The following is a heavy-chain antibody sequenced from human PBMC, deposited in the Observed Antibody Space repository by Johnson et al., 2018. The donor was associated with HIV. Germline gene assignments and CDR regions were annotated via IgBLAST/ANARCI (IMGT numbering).Heavy chain of an antibody. CDR1: GFTFSSYG. J-gene: IGHJ3*02. CDR2: IRYDGSNK. CDR3: ASVWVSNYDILTGYPLNAFDI. Sequence: QVQLVESGGGVVQPGGSLRLSCAASGFTFSSYGMHWVRQAPGKGLEWVAFIRYDGSNKYYADSVKGRFTISRDNSKNTLYLQMNSLRAEDTAVYYCASVWVSNYDILTGYPLNAFDIWGQGTMVTVSS. V-gene: IGHV3-30*02. D-gene: IGHD3-9*01.